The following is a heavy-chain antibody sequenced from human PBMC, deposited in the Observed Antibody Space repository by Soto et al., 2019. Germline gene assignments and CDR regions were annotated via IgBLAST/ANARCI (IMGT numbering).Heavy chain of an antibody. CDR2: LSANGQGI. CDR3: AKERICPRHQFHY. CDR1: VFTFSTYA. Sequence: EVQLLASGGGLVKPGGSLRLSCAASVFTFSTYALSWVRQAPGKGLEWVSALSANGQGIYYADSVRGRFTISRDNSKNTIFLHMDSLRAEDTAASDCAKERICPRHQFHYWGQGTLCTDAS. J-gene: IGHJ4*02. V-gene: IGHV3-23*01.